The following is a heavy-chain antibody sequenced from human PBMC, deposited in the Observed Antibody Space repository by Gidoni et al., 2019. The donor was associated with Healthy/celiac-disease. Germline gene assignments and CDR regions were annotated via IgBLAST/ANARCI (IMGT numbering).Heavy chain of an antibody. D-gene: IGHD1-26*01. CDR1: GGYVSSGSYY. CDR3: ARGGIVGATTFDY. Sequence: QVQLQESGPGLVKPSETLSLTCTVSGGYVSSGSYYWSWIRQPPGKGLEWIGYIYYSGSTNYNPSLKSRVTISVDTSKNQFSLKLSSVTAADTAVYYCARGGIVGATTFDYWGQGTLVTVSS. J-gene: IGHJ4*02. CDR2: IYYSGST. V-gene: IGHV4-61*01.